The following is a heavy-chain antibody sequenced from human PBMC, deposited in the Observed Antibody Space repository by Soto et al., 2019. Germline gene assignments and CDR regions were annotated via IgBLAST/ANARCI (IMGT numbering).Heavy chain of an antibody. J-gene: IGHJ4*02. CDR1: GGSFSDYY. Sequence: SETLSLTCAVYGGSFSDYYWSWIRQPPGKGLEWIGEINHGGGTNYNPSLKSRVTISGDPSKNQLSLKLGSVTAADTAVYYCARGGGIVVVTAPYDHWGQGTLVTVSS. CDR3: ARGGGIVVVTAPYDH. V-gene: IGHV4-34*01. D-gene: IGHD2-21*02. CDR2: INHGGGT.